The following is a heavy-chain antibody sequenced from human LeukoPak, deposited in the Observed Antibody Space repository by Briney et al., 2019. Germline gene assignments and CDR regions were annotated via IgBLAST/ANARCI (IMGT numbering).Heavy chain of an antibody. CDR1: GYTFTSYY. J-gene: IGHJ6*03. D-gene: IGHD4-17*01. CDR2: IIPIFGTA. CDR3: AIGPTVSNDYGDYGYCYYYYLDV. Sequence: GASVKVSCKASGYTFTSYYMHWVRQAPGQGLEWMGGIIPIFGTANYAQKFQGRVTITADTPTSTAYMALSSLRSEDTAVYYCAIGPTVSNDYGDYGYCYYYYLDVWGKGTTVTVSS. V-gene: IGHV1-69*06.